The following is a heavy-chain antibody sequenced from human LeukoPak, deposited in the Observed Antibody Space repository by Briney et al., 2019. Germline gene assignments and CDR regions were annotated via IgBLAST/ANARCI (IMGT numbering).Heavy chain of an antibody. CDR2: INPNSGGT. D-gene: IGHD2-2*01. CDR1: GYTFTGYY. Sequence: GASVKVSCKASGYTFTGYYMHWVRQAPGQGLEWMGWINPNSGGTNYAQKVQGRVTMTRDTSISTAYMELSRLRSDDTAVYYCAKGEGYCSSTSCQSYYYYGMDVWGQGTTVTVSS. J-gene: IGHJ6*02. V-gene: IGHV1-2*02. CDR3: AKGEGYCSSTSCQSYYYYGMDV.